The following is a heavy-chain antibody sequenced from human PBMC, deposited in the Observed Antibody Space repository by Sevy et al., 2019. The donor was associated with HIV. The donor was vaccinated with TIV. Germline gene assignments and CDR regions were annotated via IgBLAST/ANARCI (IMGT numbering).Heavy chain of an antibody. CDR3: ARGIYYYYGMDV. Sequence: GGSLRLSCAASVFTFSSYSMNWVRQAPGKGLEWVSSISSSSSYIYYADSVKGRFTISRDNAKNSLYLQMNSLRAEDTAVYYCARGIYYYYGMDVWGQGTTVTVSS. CDR2: ISSSSSYI. J-gene: IGHJ6*02. V-gene: IGHV3-21*01. CDR1: VFTFSSYS.